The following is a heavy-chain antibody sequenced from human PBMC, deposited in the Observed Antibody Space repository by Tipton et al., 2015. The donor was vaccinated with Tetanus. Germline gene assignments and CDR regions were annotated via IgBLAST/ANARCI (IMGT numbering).Heavy chain of an antibody. D-gene: IGHD3-9*01. CDR3: ARATRDYHILTGYRRTFDP. Sequence: SLRLSCAASGFTFSGYWMSWVRQAPGKGLEWVANIKEDGSEKNYVDAVKGRFTISRDNAKNSLYLQMNSLRAEDMAVYYCARATRDYHILTGYRRTFDPWGQGTLVTVSS. V-gene: IGHV3-7*01. J-gene: IGHJ5*02. CDR2: IKEDGSEK. CDR1: GFTFSGYW.